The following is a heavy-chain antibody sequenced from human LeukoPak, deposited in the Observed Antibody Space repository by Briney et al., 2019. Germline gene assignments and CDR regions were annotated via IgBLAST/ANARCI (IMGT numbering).Heavy chain of an antibody. CDR3: ARDQNGPYYYMDV. CDR2: IKSDGTGA. V-gene: IGHV3-74*01. J-gene: IGHJ6*03. D-gene: IGHD2-8*01. Sequence: GGSLRLSCAASGFSFNIYWMRWVRQAPGKGLVWVSRIKSDGTGAAYADSVEGRFTISRDNAENTLYLQMNSLRAEDTAVYYCARDQNGPYYYMDVWGKGTTVTVSS. CDR1: GFSFNIYW.